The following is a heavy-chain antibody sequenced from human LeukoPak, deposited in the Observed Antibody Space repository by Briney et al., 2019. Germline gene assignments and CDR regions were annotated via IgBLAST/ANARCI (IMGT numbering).Heavy chain of an antibody. CDR2: ISSSGSTI. V-gene: IGHV3-48*03. D-gene: IGHD3-10*01. Sequence: PGGSLRLSCAASGFTFSSYEMSWVRQAPGQGLEWVSYISSSGSTIYYADSVKGRFTISRDNAKNSLYLQMNSLRAEDTAVYYCARDEVTMVRGLFRFDYWGQGTLVTVSS. CDR3: ARDEVTMVRGLFRFDY. CDR1: GFTFSSYE. J-gene: IGHJ4*02.